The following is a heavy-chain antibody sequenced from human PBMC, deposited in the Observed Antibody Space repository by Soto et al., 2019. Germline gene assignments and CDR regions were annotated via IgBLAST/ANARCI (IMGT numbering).Heavy chain of an antibody. Sequence: QVQLQESGPGLVKPSETLSLTCTVSGGSVSSGSYYWTWIRQPPGKGLEWIGYISYTGTTNYNPPRKSRVTISVDTSKNQFSLRLSSVTPADTALYYCAKLVAVAGTDDWFDPWGQGTLVTVSS. CDR3: AKLVAVAGTDDWFDP. CDR2: ISYTGTT. D-gene: IGHD6-19*01. J-gene: IGHJ5*02. CDR1: GGSVSSGSYY. V-gene: IGHV4-61*01.